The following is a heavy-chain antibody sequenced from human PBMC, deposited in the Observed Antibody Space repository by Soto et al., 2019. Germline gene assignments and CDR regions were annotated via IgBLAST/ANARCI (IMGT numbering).Heavy chain of an antibody. CDR1: GGSFSGYY. V-gene: IGHV4-34*01. D-gene: IGHD5-12*01. CDR3: ARGDVYSGYNY. Sequence: SETLSLTCAVYGGSFSGYYWSWIRQPPGKGLEWIGEINHRGSTNCNPSLKTRVTISVDTSKNQFSLKLSSVTAADTAVYYCARGDVYSGYNYWGQGALVTVSS. CDR2: INHRGST. J-gene: IGHJ4*02.